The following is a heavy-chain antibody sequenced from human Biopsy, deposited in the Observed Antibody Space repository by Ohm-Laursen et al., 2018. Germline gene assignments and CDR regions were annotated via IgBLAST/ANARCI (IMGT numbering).Heavy chain of an antibody. D-gene: IGHD4-23*01. CDR3: ARGSNEYGGLYFPH. V-gene: IGHV4-59*08. Sequence: QTLSLTCAVSGTSLSNFYWSWIRQPPGKGLEWIGHISHTGYTSYKSSLKSRVTISLDTSRKHFSLRLTSLAAADTAVYYCARGSNEYGGLYFPHWGQGTLVTVSS. CDR2: ISHTGYT. CDR1: GTSLSNFY. J-gene: IGHJ1*01.